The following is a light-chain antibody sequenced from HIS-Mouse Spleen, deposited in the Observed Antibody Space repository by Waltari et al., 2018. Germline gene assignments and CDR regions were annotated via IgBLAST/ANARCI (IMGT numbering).Light chain of an antibody. Sequence: EIVLTQSPGTLSLSPGERATLSCRASQSFSSRYLAWYQQKPGQAPRLLIYGASSRATGIPDRFSGSGSGTDFTLTISRLEPEDFAVYYCQQYGSSPLTFGGGTKVEIK. V-gene: IGKV3-20*01. CDR3: QQYGSSPLT. CDR1: QSFSSRY. CDR2: GAS. J-gene: IGKJ4*01.